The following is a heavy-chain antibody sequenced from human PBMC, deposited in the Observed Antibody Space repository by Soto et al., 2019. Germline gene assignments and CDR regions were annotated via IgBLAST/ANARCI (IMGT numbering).Heavy chain of an antibody. CDR1: GFTFSSYG. CDR3: ARGGDYYYGTDV. V-gene: IGHV3-33*01. J-gene: IGHJ6*02. Sequence: QVQLVESGGGVVQPGRSLRLSCAASGFTFSSYGMHWVRQAPGKGLEWVAVIWYDGSNKYYADSVKGRFTISRDNSKNTLYLQMNSLRAEDTAVYYCARGGDYYYGTDVWGQGTTVTVSS. CDR2: IWYDGSNK.